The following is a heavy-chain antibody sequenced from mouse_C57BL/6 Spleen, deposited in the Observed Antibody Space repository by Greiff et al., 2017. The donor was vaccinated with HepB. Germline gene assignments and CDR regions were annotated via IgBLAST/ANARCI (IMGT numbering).Heavy chain of an antibody. Sequence: VQLQQSGAELARPGASVKLSCKASGYTFTSYGISWVKQRTGQGLEWIGEIYPRSGNTYYNEKFKGKATLTADKSSSTAYMELRSLTSEDSAVYFCARSDYDYDGYFDVWGTGTTVTVSS. CDR1: GYTFTSYG. D-gene: IGHD2-4*01. V-gene: IGHV1-81*01. J-gene: IGHJ1*03. CDR3: ARSDYDYDGYFDV. CDR2: IYPRSGNT.